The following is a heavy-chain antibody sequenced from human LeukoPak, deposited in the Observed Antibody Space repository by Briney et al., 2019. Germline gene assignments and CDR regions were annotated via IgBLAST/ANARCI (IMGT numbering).Heavy chain of an antibody. CDR1: GFTFSIYS. CDR3: AADFGFVDY. D-gene: IGHD3-10*01. Sequence: GGSLRLSCAASGFTFSIYSMSWVRQAPGKGLEWVANIKQGGGAVFYVDSVKGRFTITRDNAKNSVYLQMNSLRVEDTALYYCAADFGFVDYWGQGTPVTVSS. CDR2: IKQGGGAV. J-gene: IGHJ4*02. V-gene: IGHV3-7*01.